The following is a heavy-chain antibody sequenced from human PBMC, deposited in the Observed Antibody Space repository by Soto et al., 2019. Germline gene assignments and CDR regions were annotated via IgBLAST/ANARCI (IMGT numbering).Heavy chain of an antibody. CDR1: GFTFSSHA. CDR2: ISGGGGST. D-gene: IGHD1-1*01. Sequence: VQLLESGGGLVQPGGSLRLSCAASGFTFSSHAMSWVRQAPGKGLEWVSAISGGGGSTYSADSVKGRFTISRDNSKNTVYLQMSSLRAEDTAIYYCAKVPKKTGTGWFDPWGQGTLVTVSS. V-gene: IGHV3-23*01. J-gene: IGHJ5*02. CDR3: AKVPKKTGTGWFDP.